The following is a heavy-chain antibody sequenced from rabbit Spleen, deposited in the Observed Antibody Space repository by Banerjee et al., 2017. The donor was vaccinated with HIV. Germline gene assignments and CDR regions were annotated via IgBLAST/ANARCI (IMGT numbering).Heavy chain of an antibody. CDR3: ARDLPGVIGWNFGW. CDR2: INAVTGKA. J-gene: IGHJ2*01. D-gene: IGHD4-1*01. Sequence: QEQLVESGGGLVKPEGSLKLSCTASGFSFSDKAVMCWVRQAPGKGLEWIACINAVTGKAVYASWAKGRYTFSKTSSTTVTLEMTSLTAADTATYFCARDLPGVIGWNFGWRGPGTSSPS. CDR1: GFSFSDKAV. V-gene: IGHV1S45*01.